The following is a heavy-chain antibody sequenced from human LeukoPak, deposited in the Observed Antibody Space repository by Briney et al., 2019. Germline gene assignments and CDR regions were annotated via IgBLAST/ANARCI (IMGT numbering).Heavy chain of an antibody. CDR3: ARDRSGENSETNFDY. J-gene: IGHJ4*02. Sequence: ASVKVSRKASGYTFTSYYMHWVRQAPGQGLEWMGIINPSGGSTSYAQKFQGRVTMTRDTPTSTVYMELSSLRSEDTAVYYCARDRSGENSETNFDYWGQGTLVTVSS. CDR1: GYTFTSYY. CDR2: INPSGGST. V-gene: IGHV1-46*01. D-gene: IGHD6-19*01.